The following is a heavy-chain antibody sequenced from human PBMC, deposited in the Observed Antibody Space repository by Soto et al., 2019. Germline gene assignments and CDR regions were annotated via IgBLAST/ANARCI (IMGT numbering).Heavy chain of an antibody. J-gene: IGHJ4*02. V-gene: IGHV2-5*02. Sequence: QITLKESGPTLVKPTQTLTLTCTFSGFSLSTSGVGVGWIRHPPGKALERLALIYWDDDKRYSPSLKSRLTITKDTSNNQVVLTMTNMDPVDTATYYCAHSLSLNMGSRGAFDYWGQGTLVTVSS. CDR2: IYWDDDK. D-gene: IGHD1-26*01. CDR1: GFSLSTSGVG. CDR3: AHSLSLNMGSRGAFDY.